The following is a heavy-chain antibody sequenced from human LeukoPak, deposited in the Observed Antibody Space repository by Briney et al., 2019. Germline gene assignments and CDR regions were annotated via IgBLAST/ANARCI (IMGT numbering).Heavy chain of an antibody. J-gene: IGHJ6*02. CDR1: GFTVSSNY. V-gene: IGHV3-23*01. CDR2: ISGSGGST. CDR3: AKSLHSGYDLGAYYYYGMDV. Sequence: GGSLRLSCAASGFTVSSNYMNWVRQAPGKGLEWVSAISGSGGSTYYADSVKGRFTISRDNSKNTLYLQMNSLRAEDTAVYYCAKSLHSGYDLGAYYYYGMDVWGQGTTVTVSS. D-gene: IGHD5-12*01.